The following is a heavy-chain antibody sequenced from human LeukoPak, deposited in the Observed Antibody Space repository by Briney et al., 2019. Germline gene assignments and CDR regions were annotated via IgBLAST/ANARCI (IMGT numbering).Heavy chain of an antibody. J-gene: IGHJ4*02. CDR2: IYSGGST. CDR3: AREQYSSSLDY. V-gene: IGHV3-53*01. Sequence: GGSLRLSCAASGFTVSSNYTSWVRQAPGKGLEWVSVIYSGGSTYYADSVKGRFTISRDNSKNTLYLQMNSLRAEDTAVYYCAREQYSSSLDYWGQGTLVTVSS. CDR1: GFTVSSNY. D-gene: IGHD6-6*01.